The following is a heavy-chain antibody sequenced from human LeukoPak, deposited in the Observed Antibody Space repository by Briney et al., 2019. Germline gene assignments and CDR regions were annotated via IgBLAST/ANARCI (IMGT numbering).Heavy chain of an antibody. J-gene: IGHJ5*02. CDR3: ARGGYNWNDGRDNWFDP. CDR1: GFTFSSYS. Sequence: GGSLRLSCAASGFTFSSYSMNWVRQAPGKGLEWVSSISSSSSYIYYADSVKGRFTISRDNAKNSLYLQMNSLRAEDTAEYCCARGGYNWNDGRDNWFDPWGQGTLVTVSS. D-gene: IGHD1-20*01. CDR2: ISSSSSYI. V-gene: IGHV3-21*01.